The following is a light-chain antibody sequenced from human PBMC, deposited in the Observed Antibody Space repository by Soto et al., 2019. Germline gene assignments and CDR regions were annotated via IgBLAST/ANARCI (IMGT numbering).Light chain of an antibody. Sequence: DVQMTQSPSALSLSVGDRVTITCRASQTISSWLAWYQQKPGKAPKLLIYKASSLESGVPSRFSGSGSGTEFTLTISSLQPDDFATYYCQQYNSYPSTFGQGTKVDI. CDR3: QQYNSYPST. J-gene: IGKJ1*01. CDR1: QTISSW. CDR2: KAS. V-gene: IGKV1-5*03.